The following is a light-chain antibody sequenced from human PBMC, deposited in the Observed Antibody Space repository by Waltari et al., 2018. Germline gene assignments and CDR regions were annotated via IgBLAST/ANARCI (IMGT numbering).Light chain of an antibody. CDR3: SSYASSSTLWV. J-gene: IGLJ3*02. Sequence: QSALTQPASVSGSPGQSITISCTGTSSDVGGYKYVSWYQQHPGKAPNLMIYEVSNRPSGISSRFSGSKSGNMASLTISGLQAEDEADYYCSSYASSSTLWVFGGGTKLTVL. CDR2: EVS. CDR1: SSDVGGYKY. V-gene: IGLV2-14*01.